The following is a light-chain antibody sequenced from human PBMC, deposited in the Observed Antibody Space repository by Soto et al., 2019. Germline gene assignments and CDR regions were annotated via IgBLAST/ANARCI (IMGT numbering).Light chain of an antibody. V-gene: IGLV2-14*01. CDR1: SSDVGGYNY. Sequence: LTQPASVSGSPGQSITISCTGTSSDVGGYNYVSWYQQHPGKAPKFMIYDVSNRPSGVSNRFSGSKSGNTASLTISGLQAEDEADYYCCSYTTSNTRQIVFGTGTKLTVL. CDR2: DVS. J-gene: IGLJ1*01. CDR3: CSYTTSNTRQIV.